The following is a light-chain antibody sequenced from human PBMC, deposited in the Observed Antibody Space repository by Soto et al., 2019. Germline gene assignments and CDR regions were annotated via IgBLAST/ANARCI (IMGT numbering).Light chain of an antibody. V-gene: IGKV1-39*01. Sequence: DIEMTQYPSSLSARVGDRFTISCRASQYIDVYLDWYQHKSGQAPKLLIDRVSGLQGGVPSRFSGSGSGTDFTLTITGLHPDEFASYYCQQSQSARVTFGGGPREEI. CDR3: QQSQSARVT. J-gene: IGKJ4*01. CDR2: RVS. CDR1: QYIDVY.